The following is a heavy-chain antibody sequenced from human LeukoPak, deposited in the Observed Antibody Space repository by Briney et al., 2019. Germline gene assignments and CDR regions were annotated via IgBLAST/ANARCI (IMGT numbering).Heavy chain of an antibody. CDR1: GYTFSSYW. J-gene: IGHJ6*03. Sequence: GESLKISCKGSGYTFSSYWIGWVRQMPGKGLEWMGIIYPDDSDTRYSPSFQGQVTISADKSLSTAYLQWSSLKASDTAMYYCARPAYCSNDVCYSNYYYSMDVWGKGTTVTVSS. V-gene: IGHV5-51*01. D-gene: IGHD2-8*01. CDR2: IYPDDSDT. CDR3: ARPAYCSNDVCYSNYYYSMDV.